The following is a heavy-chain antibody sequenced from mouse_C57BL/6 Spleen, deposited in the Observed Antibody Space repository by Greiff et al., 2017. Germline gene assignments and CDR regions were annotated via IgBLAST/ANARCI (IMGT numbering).Heavy chain of an antibody. J-gene: IGHJ2*01. D-gene: IGHD5-1*01. CDR3: ARHGRTYPYYFDY. CDR1: GYTFTEYT. V-gene: IGHV1-62-2*01. CDR2: FYPGSGSI. Sequence: VKVVESGAELVKPGASVKLSCKASGYTFTEYTIPWVTQRSGQGLEWIGWFYPGSGSIKYNGKFKDKATLTADKSSSTVYMELSRLTSEDSAVYFCARHGRTYPYYFDYWGQGTTLTVSS.